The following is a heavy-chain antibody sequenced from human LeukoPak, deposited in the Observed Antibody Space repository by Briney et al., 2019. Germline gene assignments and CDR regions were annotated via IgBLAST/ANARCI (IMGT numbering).Heavy chain of an antibody. D-gene: IGHD6-13*01. CDR3: ARLAGYSSSWYEPEHEY. J-gene: IGHJ4*02. Sequence: AASVKVSCKASGGTFSSYAISWVRQAPGQGLEWMGGIIPIFGTANYAQKFQGRVTITADESTSTAYMELSSLRSEDTAVYYCARLAGYSSSWYEPEHEYWGQGTLVTVSS. CDR2: IIPIFGTA. V-gene: IGHV1-69*01. CDR1: GGTFSSYA.